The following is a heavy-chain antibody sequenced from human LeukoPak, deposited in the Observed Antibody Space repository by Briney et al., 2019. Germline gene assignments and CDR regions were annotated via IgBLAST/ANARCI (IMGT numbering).Heavy chain of an antibody. V-gene: IGHV3-48*03. CDR3: AKTYYYDSSGCDY. Sequence: PGGSLRLSCAASGFTFSHYEMNWVRQAPGKGLEWVSYISSSGSTIYYADSVKGRFTISRDNSKNTLYLQMNSLRAEDTAVYYCAKTYYYDSSGCDYWGQGTLVTVSS. CDR1: GFTFSHYE. D-gene: IGHD3-22*01. CDR2: ISSSGSTI. J-gene: IGHJ4*02.